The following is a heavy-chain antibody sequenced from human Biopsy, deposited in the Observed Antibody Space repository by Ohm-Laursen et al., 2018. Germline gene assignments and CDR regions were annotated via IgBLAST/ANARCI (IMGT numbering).Heavy chain of an antibody. D-gene: IGHD3-3*01. CDR3: ARRTILGPATRMDV. V-gene: IGHV1-2*02. J-gene: IGHJ6*02. CDR2: INPDSGGT. Sequence: ASVKVSCKASGYAFIASYIHWVPQAPGQGLEWMGWINPDSGGTHYAQTFQGRVTMTRDTSASTASMDLSRLTSNDTAVYYCARRTILGPATRMDVWGQGTPVIVSS. CDR1: GYAFIASY.